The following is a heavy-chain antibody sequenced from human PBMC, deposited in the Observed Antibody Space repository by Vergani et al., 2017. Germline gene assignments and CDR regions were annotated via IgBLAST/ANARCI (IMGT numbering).Heavy chain of an antibody. J-gene: IGHJ4*02. Sequence: EVQLVDSGGGLVQPGGSLRLSCAASGFTFSNHYMDWVRQAPGKGLEWVGRIRTKRFTYNTEYAASVKGRFAISRDDSRNSLYLQMNSLKTEDTAVYYCARLDGASSWIDYWGQGTLVTVSS. D-gene: IGHD6-13*01. CDR2: IRTKRFTYNT. CDR3: ARLDGASSWIDY. V-gene: IGHV3-72*01. CDR1: GFTFSNHY.